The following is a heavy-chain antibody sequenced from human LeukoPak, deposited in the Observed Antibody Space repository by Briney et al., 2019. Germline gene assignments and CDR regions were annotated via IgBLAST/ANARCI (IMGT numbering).Heavy chain of an antibody. CDR1: GGSFSGYY. J-gene: IGHJ4*02. CDR2: INHSGST. V-gene: IGHV4-34*01. Sequence: SETLSLTCAVYGGSFSGYYWSWIRQPPGKGLEWIGEINHSGSTNYNPSLKRRVTISVHTSKNQFSLKLSSVTAADTAVYYCARGSRNSVYWGQGTLVTVSS. CDR3: ARGSRNSVY. D-gene: IGHD4-23*01.